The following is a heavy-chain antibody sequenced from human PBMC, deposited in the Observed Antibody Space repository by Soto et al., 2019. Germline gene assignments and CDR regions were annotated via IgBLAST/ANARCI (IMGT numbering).Heavy chain of an antibody. CDR2: VYYRGRS. V-gene: IGHV4-39*07. J-gene: IGHJ5*02. CDR3: ARGAGPPWFDP. CDR1: GGSVTNSSYY. Sequence: PSETLSLTCTVSGGSVTNSSYYWGWIRQSPGKGLEWIGSVYYRGRSYSKSSVKSRVTISVDTSKNQFSLKVTSVTAADTAVYYCARGAGPPWFDPWGQGTLVTVSS.